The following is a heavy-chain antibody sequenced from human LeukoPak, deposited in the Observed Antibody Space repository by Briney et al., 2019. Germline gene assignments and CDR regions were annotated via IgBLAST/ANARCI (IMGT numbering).Heavy chain of an antibody. V-gene: IGHV3-30*18. CDR2: ISYDGSNK. CDR1: GFTFSSYG. J-gene: IGHJ4*02. CDR3: AKRPLVGAPFDY. Sequence: GGSLRLSCAASGFTFSSYGMHWVRQAPGKGLEWVAVISYDGSNKYYADSVKGRFTISRDNSKNTLYLQMNSLRAEDTAVYYCAKRPLVGAPFDYWGQGTLVTVSS. D-gene: IGHD1-26*01.